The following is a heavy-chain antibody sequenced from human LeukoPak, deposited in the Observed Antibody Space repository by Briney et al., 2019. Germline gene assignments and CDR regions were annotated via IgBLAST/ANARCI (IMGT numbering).Heavy chain of an antibody. Sequence: AAVKVSCKASGYTFTSYDINWVRQATGQGLEWMGIINPSGGSTSYARKFQGRVTMTRDTSTSTVYMELSSLRSEDTAVYYCARVGLGLDYWGQGTLVTVSS. CDR3: ARVGLGLDY. CDR2: INPSGGST. CDR1: GYTFTSYD. D-gene: IGHD3-16*01. V-gene: IGHV1-46*01. J-gene: IGHJ4*02.